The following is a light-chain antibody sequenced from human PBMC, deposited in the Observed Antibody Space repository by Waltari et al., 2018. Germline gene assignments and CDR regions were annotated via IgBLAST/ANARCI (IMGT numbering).Light chain of an antibody. CDR2: GAS. CDR3: QHHFRLPAT. Sequence: LTQSPGTLPLSPGERATLSCRASQSISRYLAWYQQKPGQAPRLLIYGASTRATGIPDRFSGSGSGTDFSLTISGLEPEDSAVYYCQHHFRLPATFGQGTKVEIK. CDR1: QSISRY. V-gene: IGKV3-20*01. J-gene: IGKJ1*01.